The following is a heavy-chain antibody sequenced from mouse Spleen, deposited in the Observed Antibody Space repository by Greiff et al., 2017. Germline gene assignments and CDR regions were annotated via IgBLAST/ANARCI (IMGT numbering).Heavy chain of an antibody. V-gene: IGHV14-4*01. J-gene: IGHJ2*01. CDR2: IDPENGDT. D-gene: IGHD5-5*01. CDR3: TMASYLFDH. CDR1: GFNIKDDY. Sequence: EVKLQESGAELVRPGASVKLSCTASGFNIKDDYMHWVKQRPEQGLEWIGWIDPENGDTEYASKFQGKATITADTSSNTAYLQLSSLTSEDTAVYYCTMASYLFDHGGRGTTLTVSS.